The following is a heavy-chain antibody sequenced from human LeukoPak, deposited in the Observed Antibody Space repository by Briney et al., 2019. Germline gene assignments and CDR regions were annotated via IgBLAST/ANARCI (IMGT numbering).Heavy chain of an antibody. V-gene: IGHV3-23*01. J-gene: IGHJ3*02. CDR1: GFTFSSYA. D-gene: IGHD3-22*01. Sequence: PGGSLRLSCAASGFTFSSYAMSWVRQAPGKGLEWVSAISGSGGSTYYADSVKGRFTISRDNSKNTLYLQMNSLRAEDTAVYYCAKGGGITMIVVVSDAFDIWGQGTMVTVSS. CDR3: AKGGGITMIVVVSDAFDI. CDR2: ISGSGGST.